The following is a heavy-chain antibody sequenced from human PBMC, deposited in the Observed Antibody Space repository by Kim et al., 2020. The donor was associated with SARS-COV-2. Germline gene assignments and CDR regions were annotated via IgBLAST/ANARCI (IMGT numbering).Heavy chain of an antibody. D-gene: IGHD6-19*01. Sequence: SETLSLTCAVYGGSFSGYYWSWIRQPPGKGLEWIGEIDHSGSANYNPSLKSRVTISVDTSKNQFSLKLTSVTAADTAVYYCARLITVAGKGDYWGQGTLVTVSS. J-gene: IGHJ4*02. V-gene: IGHV4-34*01. CDR3: ARLITVAGKGDY. CDR2: IDHSGSA. CDR1: GGSFSGYY.